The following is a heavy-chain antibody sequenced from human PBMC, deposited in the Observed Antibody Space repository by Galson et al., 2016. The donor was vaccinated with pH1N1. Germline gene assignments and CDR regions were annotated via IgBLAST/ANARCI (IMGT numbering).Heavy chain of an antibody. Sequence: SETLSLTCTVSGGSISSSSYYWDWIRQPPGKGLEWIGSIYYSGSTYYNPSLKSRVTISVDTSKYQFSLKLSSVTAADTAVYYCARRGIGEFLYYFDYWGQGTLVTVPS. D-gene: IGHD3-10*01. CDR3: ARRGIGEFLYYFDY. J-gene: IGHJ4*02. V-gene: IGHV4-39*01. CDR1: GGSISSSSYY. CDR2: IYYSGST.